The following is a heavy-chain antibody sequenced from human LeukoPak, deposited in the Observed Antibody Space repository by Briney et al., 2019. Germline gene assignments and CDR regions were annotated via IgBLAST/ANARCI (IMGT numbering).Heavy chain of an antibody. J-gene: IGHJ6*03. D-gene: IGHD6-13*01. CDR1: GYTFTSYG. CDR2: ISAYNGNT. CDR3: ASSDSSSWGYYYYMDV. Sequence: APVKVSCKASGYTFTSYGISWVRQAPGQGLEWMGWISAYNGNTNYAQKLQGRVTMTTDTSTSTAYMELRSLRSDDTAVYYCASSDSSSWGYYYYMDVWGKGTTVTVSS. V-gene: IGHV1-18*01.